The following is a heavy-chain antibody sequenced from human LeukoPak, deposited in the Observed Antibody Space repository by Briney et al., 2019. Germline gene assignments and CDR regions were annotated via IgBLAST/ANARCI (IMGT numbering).Heavy chain of an antibody. CDR3: ARVTVDHGGNVYYFDY. CDR1: GFTFDDYG. J-gene: IGHJ4*02. CDR2: INWNGGST. V-gene: IGHV3-20*04. D-gene: IGHD4-23*01. Sequence: GGSLRLSCAASGFTFDDYGMSWVRQAPGKGLEWVSGINWNGGSTGYADSVKGRFTISRDNAKNSLYLQMTSLRAEDTALYYCARVTVDHGGNVYYFDYWGQGTLVTVSS.